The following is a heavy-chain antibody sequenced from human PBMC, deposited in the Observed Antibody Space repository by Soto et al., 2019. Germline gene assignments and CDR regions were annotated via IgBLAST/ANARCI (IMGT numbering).Heavy chain of an antibody. CDR2: ISSSSSYI. D-gene: IGHD6-19*01. J-gene: IGHJ4*02. Sequence: PGGSLRLSCAASGFTFSSYSMNWVRQAPGKGLEWVSSISSSSSYIYYADSVKGRFTISRDNAKNPLYLQMNSLRAEDTAVYYCASPTSSGLDYWGQGTLVTVSS. V-gene: IGHV3-21*01. CDR1: GFTFSSYS. CDR3: ASPTSSGLDY.